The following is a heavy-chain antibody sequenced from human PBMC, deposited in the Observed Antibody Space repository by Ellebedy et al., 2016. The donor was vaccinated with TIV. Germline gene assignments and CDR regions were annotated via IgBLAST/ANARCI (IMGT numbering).Heavy chain of an antibody. CDR2: SYYNGST. CDR3: ARSFFDLSSWYNNDFYYGMDL. J-gene: IGHJ6*02. V-gene: IGHV4-59*08. D-gene: IGHD6-13*01. CDR1: GVFITSYF. Sequence: SETLSLTCSVSGVFITSYFWGWIRQPPGRGLEWIGYSYYNGSTSYNPSLKSRVSISVDTSTNQFSLRLSSVTAAYTAVYYCARSFFDLSSWYNNDFYYGMDLWGQGATVTVSS.